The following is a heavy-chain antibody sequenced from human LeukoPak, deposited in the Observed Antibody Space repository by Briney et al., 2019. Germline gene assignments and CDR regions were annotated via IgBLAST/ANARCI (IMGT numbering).Heavy chain of an antibody. CDR3: TRGGGYDYTGIDY. Sequence: GGSLRPSCTASGFTFGDYAMSWVRQAPGKGLEWVGFIRSKAYGGTTEYAASVKGRFTISRDDSKSIAYLQMNSLKTEDTAVYYCTRGGGYDYTGIDYWGQGTLVTVSS. V-gene: IGHV3-49*04. D-gene: IGHD5-12*01. J-gene: IGHJ4*02. CDR1: GFTFGDYA. CDR2: IRSKAYGGTT.